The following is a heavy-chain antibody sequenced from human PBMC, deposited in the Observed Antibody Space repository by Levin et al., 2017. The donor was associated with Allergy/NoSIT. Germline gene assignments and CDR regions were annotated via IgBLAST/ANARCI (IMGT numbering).Heavy chain of an antibody. D-gene: IGHD6-13*01. CDR2: IYATGSK. CDR3: ATSSRDDIGLFNAFDI. V-gene: IGHV4-4*07. CDR1: TASPNYYF. J-gene: IGHJ3*02. Sequence: ASETLSLTCNVSTASPNYYFLSWIRQSAGKGLEWLGRIYATGSKYYNPSLKSRLTLAIETSKTQVSLKLTSVTAADTAVYYCATSSRDDIGLFNAFDIWGHGTVVTVSS.